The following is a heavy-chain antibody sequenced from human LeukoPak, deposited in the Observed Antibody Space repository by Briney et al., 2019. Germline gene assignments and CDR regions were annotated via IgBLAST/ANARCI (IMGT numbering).Heavy chain of an antibody. D-gene: IGHD3-22*01. J-gene: IGHJ4*02. V-gene: IGHV1-69*04. CDR2: IIPILGIA. CDR1: GGTFSSYA. CDR3: ARDGYDSSDY. Sequence: ASVKVPCKASGGTFSSYAISWVRQAPGQGLEWMGRIIPILGIANYAQKFQGRVTITADKSTSTAYMELSSLRSEDTAVYYCARDGYDSSDYWGQGTLVTVSS.